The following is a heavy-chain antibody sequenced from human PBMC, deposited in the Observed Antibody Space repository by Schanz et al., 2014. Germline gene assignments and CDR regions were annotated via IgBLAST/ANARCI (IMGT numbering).Heavy chain of an antibody. V-gene: IGHV1-18*01. J-gene: IGHJ4*02. CDR1: GDTFRSYT. CDR3: VRELSGGTFDY. D-gene: IGHD1-1*01. Sequence: QVQLVQSGAEVKKPGSSVKVSCKASGDTFRSYTINWVRQAPGQGLEWIGWISTSIGNTNYAQKFQGRVTMTTDTSTSTAYMELRSLRFDDTAVYYCVRELSGGTFDYWGQGALVTVSS. CDR2: ISTSIGNT.